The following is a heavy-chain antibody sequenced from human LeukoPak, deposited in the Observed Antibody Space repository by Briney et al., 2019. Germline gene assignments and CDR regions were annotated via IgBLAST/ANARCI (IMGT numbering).Heavy chain of an antibody. CDR3: ARDSAVDYDFWSGYYPYYYGMDV. CDR1: GGSINNFY. D-gene: IGHD3-3*01. V-gene: IGHV4-4*07. CDR2: IYPNGDT. J-gene: IGHJ6*02. Sequence: SQTLSLTCSVSGGSINNFYWTWIRQPAGKGLEWIGRIYPNGDTNYNPSLKSRVTMSVDTSKNQFSLKLSSVTAADTAVYYCARDSAVDYDFWSGYYPYYYGMDVWGQGTTVTVSS.